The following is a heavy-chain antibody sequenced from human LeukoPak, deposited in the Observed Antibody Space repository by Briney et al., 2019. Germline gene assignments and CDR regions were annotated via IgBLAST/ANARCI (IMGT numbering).Heavy chain of an antibody. J-gene: IGHJ4*02. CDR1: GYTFTSYY. CDR2: INPSGGST. D-gene: IGHD1-1*01. CDR3: ARVQLERPLLDY. Sequence: ASVKVSCKASGYTFTSYYMHWVRQAPGQGLEWMGIINPSGGSTSYAQKFQGRVTMTRDTSTSTVYMELSSLRSEDTAVYCCARVQLERPLLDYWGQGTLVTVSS. V-gene: IGHV1-46*01.